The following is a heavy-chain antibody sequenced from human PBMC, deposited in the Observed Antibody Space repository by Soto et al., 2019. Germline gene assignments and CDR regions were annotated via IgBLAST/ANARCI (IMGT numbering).Heavy chain of an antibody. CDR2: IYYSGST. CDR3: ARRVPSGYCSSTSCYRFGFDP. J-gene: IGHJ5*02. Sequence: SETLSLTCTVSGGSISSGGYYWSWIRQHPGKGLEWIGYIYYSGSTYYNPSLKSRVTISVDTSKNQFSLKLSSVTAADTAVYCCARRVPSGYCSSTSCYRFGFDPWGQGTLVTVSS. D-gene: IGHD2-2*01. V-gene: IGHV4-31*03. CDR1: GGSISSGGYY.